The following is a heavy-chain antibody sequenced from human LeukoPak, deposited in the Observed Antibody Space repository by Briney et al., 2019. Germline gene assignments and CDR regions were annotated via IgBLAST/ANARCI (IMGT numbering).Heavy chain of an antibody. CDR1: GFTVSSNY. CDR3: ARDVSPDSSGYYPY. J-gene: IGHJ4*02. D-gene: IGHD3-22*01. V-gene: IGHV3-53*01. Sequence: PGGSLRLSCAASGFTVSSNYMSWVRQAPGKGLEWVSVIYSGGSTYYADSVKGRFTISRDNSKNTLYLQMNGLRAEDTAVYYCARDVSPDSSGYYPYWGQGTLVTVSS. CDR2: IYSGGST.